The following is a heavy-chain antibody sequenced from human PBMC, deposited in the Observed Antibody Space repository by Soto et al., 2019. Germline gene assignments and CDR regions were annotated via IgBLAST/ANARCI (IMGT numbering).Heavy chain of an antibody. Sequence: GSLRLSCTASGFTFGDYAMSWFRQAPGKGLEWVGFIRSKAYGGTTEYAASVKGRFTISRDDSKSIAYLQMNSLKTEDTAVYYCTRDRRYYDSSGYSYYFDYWGQGTLVTVSS. J-gene: IGHJ4*02. CDR1: GFTFGDYA. CDR3: TRDRRYYDSSGYSYYFDY. D-gene: IGHD3-22*01. CDR2: IRSKAYGGTT. V-gene: IGHV3-49*03.